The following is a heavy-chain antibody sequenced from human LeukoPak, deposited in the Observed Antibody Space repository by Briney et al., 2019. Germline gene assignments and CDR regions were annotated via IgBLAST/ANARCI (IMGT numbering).Heavy chain of an antibody. Sequence: QSGGSLRLSCTASGFTFGDSAMSWVRQAPGQGLEWVGFIRSKAYGGTTEYAASVKGRFTISRDDSKSIAYLQMNSLKTEDTAVYYCTRGPVLRYFDWSDYWGQGTLVTVSS. V-gene: IGHV3-49*04. D-gene: IGHD3-9*01. CDR1: GFTFGDSA. CDR2: IRSKAYGGTT. CDR3: TRGPVLRYFDWSDY. J-gene: IGHJ4*02.